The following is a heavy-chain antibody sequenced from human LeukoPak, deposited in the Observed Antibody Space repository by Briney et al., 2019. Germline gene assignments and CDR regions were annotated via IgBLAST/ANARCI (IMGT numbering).Heavy chain of an antibody. CDR3: ARDRGDGWFNY. V-gene: IGHV4-4*07. D-gene: IGHD2-21*01. CDR1: GGSISSYY. J-gene: IGHJ4*02. Sequence: SETLSFTCIVSGGSISSYYWSWIRQPAGKGLEWIGRTSTSGSTNYNPSLKSRVTMSVDTSKNQFSLKLSSVTAADTAVYYCARDRGDGWFNYWGQGTLVTVSS. CDR2: TSTSGST.